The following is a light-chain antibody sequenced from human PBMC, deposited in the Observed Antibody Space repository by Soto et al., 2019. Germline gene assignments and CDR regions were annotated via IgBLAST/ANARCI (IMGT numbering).Light chain of an antibody. CDR3: QSYDSSLSAVV. V-gene: IGLV2-14*01. J-gene: IGLJ2*01. CDR1: SSDIGDYDY. Sequence: QSVLTQPASVSGSPGQSITISCTGTSSDIGDYDYVSWYQHLPGKAPKLLIFDVTHRPSGVSDRFSGSKSGNTASLTISGVRPEDEADYYCQSYDSSLSAVVFGGGTKLTVL. CDR2: DVT.